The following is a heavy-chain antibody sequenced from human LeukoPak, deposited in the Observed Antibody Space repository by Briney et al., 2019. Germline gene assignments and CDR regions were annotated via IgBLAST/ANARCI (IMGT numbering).Heavy chain of an antibody. CDR1: GFTFSSYA. CDR2: ISGSGGST. CDR3: AKSPPQSIVVVVAATPDLFDY. Sequence: GGSLRLSCAASGFTFSSYAMSWVRQAPGKGLEWVSAISGSGGSTYYADSVKGRFTISRDNSKNTLYLQMNSLRAEDTAVYYCAKSPPQSIVVVVAATPDLFDYWGQGTLVTVSS. V-gene: IGHV3-23*01. D-gene: IGHD2-15*01. J-gene: IGHJ4*02.